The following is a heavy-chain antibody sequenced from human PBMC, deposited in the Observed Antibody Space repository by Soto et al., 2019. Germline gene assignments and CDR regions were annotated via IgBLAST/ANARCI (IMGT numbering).Heavy chain of an antibody. CDR3: ARRLRPSALLDI. J-gene: IGHJ3*02. Sequence: QLQLQESGPGLVKPSETLSLTCTVSGGSISSSSYYWGWIRQPPGKGLEWIGSIYYSGSTYYNPSLKSRVTISVDTSKNQFSLKLSSVTAADTAVYYCARRLRPSALLDIWGQGTMVTVSS. D-gene: IGHD1-26*01. V-gene: IGHV4-39*01. CDR2: IYYSGST. CDR1: GGSISSSSYY.